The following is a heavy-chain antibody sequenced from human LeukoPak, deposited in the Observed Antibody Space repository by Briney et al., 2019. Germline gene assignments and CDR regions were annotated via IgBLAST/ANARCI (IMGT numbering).Heavy chain of an antibody. CDR3: AKGVADIYYYYGMDV. D-gene: IGHD6-19*01. Sequence: GGSLRLSCAASGFTFSSYGMHWVRQAPGKGLEWVAVISYDGSNKYYADSVKGRFTISRDNSKNTLYLQMNSLRAEDTAVYYCAKGVADIYYYYGMDVWGQGTTVTVSS. J-gene: IGHJ6*02. CDR2: ISYDGSNK. CDR1: GFTFSSYG. V-gene: IGHV3-30*12.